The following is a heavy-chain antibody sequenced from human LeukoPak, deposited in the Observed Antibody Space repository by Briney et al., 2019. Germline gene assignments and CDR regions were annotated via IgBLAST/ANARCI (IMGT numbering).Heavy chain of an antibody. V-gene: IGHV3-30*03. CDR3: VSDRETQEQI. Sequence: GRSLRLSCAASGFTFSSYGMHWVRQAPGKGLEWVAVISYDGSNKYYADSVKGRFTISRDNSKNTLDLQMSSLRPEDTAVYYCVSDRETQEQIWGPGTLVTVSS. J-gene: IGHJ3*02. CDR1: GFTFSSYG. CDR2: ISYDGSNK. D-gene: IGHD1-26*01.